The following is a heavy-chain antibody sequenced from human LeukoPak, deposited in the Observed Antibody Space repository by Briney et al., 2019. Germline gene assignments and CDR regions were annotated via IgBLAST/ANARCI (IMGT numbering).Heavy chain of an antibody. J-gene: IGHJ4*02. Sequence: GGSLRLSCAASGFTFSNYAMDWVRQAPGKGLEWVSGISGSGGRAYYADSVKGRFTISRDSSKNTLFLQMNRLRAEDTAVYYCAKDRCTNGVCYFDSWGQGTLVTVSS. CDR1: GFTFSNYA. V-gene: IGHV3-23*01. CDR3: AKDRCTNGVCYFDS. CDR2: ISGSGGRA. D-gene: IGHD2-8*01.